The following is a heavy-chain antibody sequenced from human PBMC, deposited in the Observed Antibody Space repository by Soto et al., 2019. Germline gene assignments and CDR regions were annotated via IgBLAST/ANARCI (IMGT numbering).Heavy chain of an antibody. Sequence: ASVKVSCKASGYTFTGYYMHWVRQAPGQGLEWMGWINPNSGGTNYAQKFQGRVTMTRDTSISTAYMELSRLRSDDTAVYYCARDDYDVWSGSYYYGMDVWCQGTTVTGSS. CDR3: ARDDYDVWSGSYYYGMDV. J-gene: IGHJ6*02. D-gene: IGHD3-3*01. CDR1: GYTFTGYY. CDR2: INPNSGGT. V-gene: IGHV1-2*02.